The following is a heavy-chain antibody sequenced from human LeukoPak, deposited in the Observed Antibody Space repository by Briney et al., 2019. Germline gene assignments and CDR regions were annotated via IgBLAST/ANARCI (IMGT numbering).Heavy chain of an antibody. Sequence: PGGSLRLSCEASGFTFNNFGMHWVRQAPGKGLEWVAFIGYDESKKYYAESVKGRFTISRDDSKNTLYLQMNSLRAEDTAVYYCAKGWGPAAHPFADYYYMDVWGKGTTVTVSS. J-gene: IGHJ6*03. CDR1: GFTFNNFG. CDR3: AKGWGPAAHPFADYYYMDV. CDR2: IGYDESKK. D-gene: IGHD2-2*01. V-gene: IGHV3-30*02.